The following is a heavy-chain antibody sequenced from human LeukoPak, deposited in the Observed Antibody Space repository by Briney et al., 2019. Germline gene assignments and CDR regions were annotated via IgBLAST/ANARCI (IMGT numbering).Heavy chain of an antibody. Sequence: SETLSLTCTVSGDSISSGDYYWSWIRQPAGKGLEWIGRISSSGSTNYNPALKSRVTISVNTSKNQFSLKLSSVTAADTAVYFCARGPYSYDSSGAFDIWGQGTMVTVSS. CDR3: ARGPYSYDSSGAFDI. D-gene: IGHD3-22*01. V-gene: IGHV4-61*02. J-gene: IGHJ3*02. CDR2: ISSSGST. CDR1: GDSISSGDYY.